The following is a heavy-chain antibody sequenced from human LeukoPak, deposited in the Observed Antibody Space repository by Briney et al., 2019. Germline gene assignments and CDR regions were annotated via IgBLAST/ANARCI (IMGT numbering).Heavy chain of an antibody. CDR2: IYSGGST. D-gene: IGHD3-22*01. Sequence: GGSLRLSCAASGFTVSSNYMSWVRQAPGKGLEWVSVIYSGGSTYYADSVKGRFTISRDNSKNTLYLQMNSLRAEDTALYYCARGYYYDSSGYPRYYFDYWGQGTLVTVSS. CDR3: ARGYYYDSSGYPRYYFDY. J-gene: IGHJ4*02. V-gene: IGHV3-53*01. CDR1: GFTVSSNY.